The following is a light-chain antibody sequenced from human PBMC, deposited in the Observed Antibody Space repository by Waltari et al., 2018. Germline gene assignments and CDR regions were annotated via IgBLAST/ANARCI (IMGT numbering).Light chain of an antibody. Sequence: SYVLTHPPPVSVAPGATARLTCGGNNIKSKSVHWYRQRPGKAPVVVISYDNDRAAGIPERFSGSNSGNTATLTISRVEAGDEADYYCQVWDANTDPGVFGTGTEVTVL. V-gene: IGLV3-21*01. J-gene: IGLJ1*01. CDR3: QVWDANTDPGV. CDR1: NIKSKS. CDR2: YDN.